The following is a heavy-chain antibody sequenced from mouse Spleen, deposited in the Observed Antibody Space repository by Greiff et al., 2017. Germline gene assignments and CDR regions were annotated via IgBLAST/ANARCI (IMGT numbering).Heavy chain of an antibody. J-gene: IGHJ2*01. CDR1: GYTFTSYW. CDR3: ARADFDY. V-gene: IGHV1-69*02. Sequence: QVQLQQSGAELVKPGAPVKLSCKASGYTFTSYWMNWVKQRPGRGLEWIGRIDPSDSETHYNQKFKDKATLTVDKSSSTAYIQLSSLTSEDSAVYYCARADFDYWGQGTTLTVSS. CDR2: IDPSDSET.